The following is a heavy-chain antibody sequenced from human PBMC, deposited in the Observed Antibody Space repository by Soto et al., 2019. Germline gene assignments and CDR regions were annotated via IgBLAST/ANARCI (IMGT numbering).Heavy chain of an antibody. CDR3: ARLHGLGGGYYYYGMDV. CDR2: IYYSGST. Sequence: PSETLSLTCTVSGGSISSYYWSWIRQPPGKGLEWIGYIYYSGSTNYNPSLKSRVTISVDTSKNQFSLKLSSVTAADTAVYYCARLHGLGGGYYYYGMDVWGQGTTVT. CDR1: GGSISSYY. V-gene: IGHV4-59*01. J-gene: IGHJ6*02. D-gene: IGHD3-16*01.